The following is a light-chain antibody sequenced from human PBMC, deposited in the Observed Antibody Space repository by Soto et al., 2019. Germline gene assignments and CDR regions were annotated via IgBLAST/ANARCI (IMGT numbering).Light chain of an antibody. CDR1: QSVSSR. Sequence: EVVLTQSPGTLSLSPGERATLSCRASQSVSSRLAWYQQKPGQPPSLLISDASTRASGVPYRFSGSGSGTYFTLTISRLEPEDCALYYCQQYGASPITFGQGTRLDIK. V-gene: IGKV3-20*01. CDR2: DAS. J-gene: IGKJ5*01. CDR3: QQYGASPIT.